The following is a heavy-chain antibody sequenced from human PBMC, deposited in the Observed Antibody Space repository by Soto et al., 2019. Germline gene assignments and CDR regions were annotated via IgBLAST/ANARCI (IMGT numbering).Heavy chain of an antibody. J-gene: IGHJ4*02. V-gene: IGHV4-34*01. D-gene: IGHD6-6*01. CDR1: GGSFSGYY. CDR3: ARTSRFDS. CDR2: INHSGST. Sequence: QVQLQQWGAGLLKPSETLSLTCAVYGGSFSGYYWSWIRQPPGKGLEWIGEINHSGSTNYNPSLNTRVPLSVHTSNNPFSLKLSSVTAADTAVYYCARTSRFDSWGQGTLVTVSS.